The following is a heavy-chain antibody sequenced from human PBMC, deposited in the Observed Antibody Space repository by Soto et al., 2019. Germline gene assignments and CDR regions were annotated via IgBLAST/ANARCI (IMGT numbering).Heavy chain of an antibody. D-gene: IGHD1-1*01. J-gene: IGHJ4*02. CDR2: ISSGGDPT. CDR1: GFMFSSHG. V-gene: IGHV3-23*01. Sequence: EVQLLESGGDLVQPGGSLRVSCAASGFMFSSHGMSWVRQAPGKGLEWVSSISSGGDPTYYADSVKGRFTVSRDNLKNTLSLQMDSLRAEDTATYYCAKIGQIGNWFFDYCGQGTLVTVSS. CDR3: AKIGQIGNWFFDY.